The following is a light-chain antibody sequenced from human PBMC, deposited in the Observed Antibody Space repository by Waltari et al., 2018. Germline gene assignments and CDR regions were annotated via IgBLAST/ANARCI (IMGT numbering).Light chain of an antibody. CDR3: QKYGTLPAT. CDR2: EAA. V-gene: IGKV3-20*01. J-gene: IGKJ1*01. Sequence: EIVLTQSPGTLSLSPGERATLSCRVSQSISIYLARYQQKVGQPPRPLIYEAASRANGSPDRFSGSGSGTDFSLTISRLEPEDFAVYYCQKYGTLPATFGQGTKVEIK. CDR1: QSISIY.